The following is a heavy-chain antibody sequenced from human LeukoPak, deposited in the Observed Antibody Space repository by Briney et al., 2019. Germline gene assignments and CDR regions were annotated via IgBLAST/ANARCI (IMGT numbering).Heavy chain of an antibody. CDR3: ARGVYCSGGSCYLGY. CDR2: MNPNSGNT. Sequence: ASVKVSCRASGYTFTSYDINWVRQATGQGLEWMGWMNPNSGNTGYAQKFQGRVTTTRNTSISTAYMELSSLRSEDTAVYYCARGVYCSGGSCYLGYWGQGTLVTVSS. CDR1: GYTFTSYD. V-gene: IGHV1-8*01. J-gene: IGHJ4*02. D-gene: IGHD2-15*01.